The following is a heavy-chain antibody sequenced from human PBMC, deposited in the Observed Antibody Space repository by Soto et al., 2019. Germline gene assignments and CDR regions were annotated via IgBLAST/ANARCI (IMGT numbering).Heavy chain of an antibody. CDR1: GFTFSSYA. CDR2: ISSDGSNK. V-gene: IGHV3-30-3*01. J-gene: IGHJ6*02. Sequence: SLRLSCAASGFTFSSYAMHWVRQAPGKGLEWVAVISSDGSNKYYADSVQGRFTISRDNSKNTLYLQMNSLRAEDTAVYYCARVRGQLLFYYYYGMDVWAQGTTVAVSS. CDR3: ARVRGQLLFYYYYGMDV. D-gene: IGHD2-2*01.